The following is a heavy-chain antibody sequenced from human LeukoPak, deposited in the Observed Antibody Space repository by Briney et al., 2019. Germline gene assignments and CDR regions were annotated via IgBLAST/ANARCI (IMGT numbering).Heavy chain of an antibody. V-gene: IGHV4-30-2*01. CDR2: IYHSGST. J-gene: IGHJ3*02. CDR3: ARGKGSGGTNAFDI. D-gene: IGHD3-10*01. CDR1: GGSISSGGYS. Sequence: PSETLSLTCAVSGGSISSGGYSWSWIRQPPGKGLEWIGYIYHSGSTYYNPSLKSRVTISVDRSKDQFSLKLSSVTAADTAVYYCARGKGSGGTNAFDIWGQGTMVTVSS.